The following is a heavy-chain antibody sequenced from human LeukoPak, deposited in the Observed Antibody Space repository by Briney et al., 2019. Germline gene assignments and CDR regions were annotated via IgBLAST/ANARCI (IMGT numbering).Heavy chain of an antibody. V-gene: IGHV6-1*01. CDR3: ARGGEVGATKFDN. CDR2: TYYRSKWYN. CDR1: GDSVSRKSAA. Sequence: SQTLSLTCAISGDSVSRKSAAWNWIRQSPSRGLEWLGKTYYRSKWYNDYAVSVKSRITINSDTSKNQFSLQLNSVTPEDTAVYYCARGGEVGATKFDNWGQGTLVTVSS. D-gene: IGHD1-26*01. J-gene: IGHJ4*02.